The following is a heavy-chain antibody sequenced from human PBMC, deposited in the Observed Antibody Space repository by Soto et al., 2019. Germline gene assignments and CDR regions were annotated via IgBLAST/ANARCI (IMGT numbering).Heavy chain of an antibody. V-gene: IGHV3-7*01. CDR1: GFTFTNYW. J-gene: IGHJ4*02. CDR3: ARGLTANFY. Sequence: GGSLRLSCAASGFTFTNYWMTWVRQAPGKGLEWVASVKEDGSEKYYVDSVRGRFTISRDNAQNSLYLQMNSLRVEDTAVYYCARGLTANFYWGQGALVTVSS. D-gene: IGHD7-27*01. CDR2: VKEDGSEK.